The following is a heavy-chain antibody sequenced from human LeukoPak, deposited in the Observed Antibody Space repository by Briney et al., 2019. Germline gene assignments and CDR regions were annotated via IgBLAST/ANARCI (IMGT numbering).Heavy chain of an antibody. Sequence: PETLSLTCIVSGGSISSSSYYWGWIRQPPGKGLEWIGSIYYSGSTYYNPSLKSRVTISVGTSKNQFSLKLSSVTAADTAVYYCARGRKLDTYYYYYYMDVWGKGTTVTVSS. D-gene: IGHD6-6*01. CDR3: ARGRKLDTYYYYYYMDV. J-gene: IGHJ6*03. CDR1: GGSISSSSYY. V-gene: IGHV4-39*07. CDR2: IYYSGST.